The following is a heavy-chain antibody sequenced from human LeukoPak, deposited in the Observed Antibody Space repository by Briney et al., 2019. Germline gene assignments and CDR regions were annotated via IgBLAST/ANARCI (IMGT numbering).Heavy chain of an antibody. V-gene: IGHV3-23*01. Sequence: GGSLRLSCAASGFTFSSYATSWVRQAPGKGLEWVSAISGSGGSTYYADSVKGRFTISRDNSKNTLYLQMNSLRAEDTAVYYCAKDPYDYVWGSYRYTGGNWFDPWGQGTLVTVSS. J-gene: IGHJ5*02. CDR3: AKDPYDYVWGSYRYTGGNWFDP. CDR2: ISGSGGST. D-gene: IGHD3-16*02. CDR1: GFTFSSYA.